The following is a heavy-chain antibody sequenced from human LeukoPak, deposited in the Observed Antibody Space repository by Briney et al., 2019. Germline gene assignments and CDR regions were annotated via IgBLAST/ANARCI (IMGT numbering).Heavy chain of an antibody. CDR3: AKGKQQLDSSFDY. J-gene: IGHJ4*02. Sequence: GGSLRLSCVASGFTFNNYAMTWVRQAPGKGLEWVSSISVSGGSTYCADSVKGRFTISRDNSKNTMYLQMNSLRAEDTAVYYCAKGKQQLDSSFDYWGQGTLVTVSS. CDR2: ISVSGGST. CDR1: GFTFNNYA. V-gene: IGHV3-23*01. D-gene: IGHD6-13*01.